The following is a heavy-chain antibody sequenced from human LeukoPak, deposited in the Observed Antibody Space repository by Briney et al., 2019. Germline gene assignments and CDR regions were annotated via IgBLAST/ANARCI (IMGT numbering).Heavy chain of an antibody. D-gene: IGHD3-10*01. CDR3: AKDLGYLDY. J-gene: IGHJ4*02. Sequence: GGSLRLSCAASRFTFSTSAMSWVRQAPGKGLEWVSAISDSGDKTYYPDSVKGRFTISRDNSKNTLYLQMNSLRAEDTAIYYCAKDLGYLDYWGQGSLVTVSS. V-gene: IGHV3-23*01. CDR2: ISDSGDKT. CDR1: RFTFSTSA.